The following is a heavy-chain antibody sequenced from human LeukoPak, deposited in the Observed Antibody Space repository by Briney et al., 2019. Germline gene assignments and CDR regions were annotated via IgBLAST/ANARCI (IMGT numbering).Heavy chain of an antibody. CDR1: GGSISSYY. CDR2: IYTSGST. V-gene: IGHV4-4*07. Sequence: SETLSLTCTVSGGSISSYYWSWIRQPAGKGLEWIGRIYTSGSTNYNPSLKSRVTISVDTSKNQFSLKLSSVTAADTAVYYCARHAYRFGAAAGTWFDYWGQGTLVTVSS. D-gene: IGHD6-13*01. CDR3: ARHAYRFGAAAGTWFDY. J-gene: IGHJ4*02.